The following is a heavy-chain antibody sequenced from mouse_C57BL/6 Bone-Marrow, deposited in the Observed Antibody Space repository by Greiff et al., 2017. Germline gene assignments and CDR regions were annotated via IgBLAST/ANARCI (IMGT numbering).Heavy chain of an antibody. CDR1: GFTFSSYG. CDR3: ARRRGFAY. Sequence: EVKLVESGGDLVKPGGSLKLSCAASGFTFSSYGMSWVRQTPDKRLEWVATISSGGSYTYYPDSVKGRVTISRDNAKNTLYLQMSSLKSEDTAMYYCARRRGFAYWGQGTLVTVSA. V-gene: IGHV5-6*02. CDR2: ISSGGSYT. J-gene: IGHJ3*01.